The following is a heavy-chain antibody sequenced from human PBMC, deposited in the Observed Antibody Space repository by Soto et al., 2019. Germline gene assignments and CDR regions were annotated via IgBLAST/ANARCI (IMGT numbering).Heavy chain of an antibody. CDR1: GFTFNSNW. Sequence: GGSLRLSCAASGFTFNSNWMDWVRQAPGKGLEWVANINQDGSEKNYVDSVKGRFTISRDNAENSLYLQMSSLTAEDSALYYCSKSLDYWGQGALVTVSS. J-gene: IGHJ4*02. CDR2: INQDGSEK. V-gene: IGHV3-7*01. CDR3: SKSLDY.